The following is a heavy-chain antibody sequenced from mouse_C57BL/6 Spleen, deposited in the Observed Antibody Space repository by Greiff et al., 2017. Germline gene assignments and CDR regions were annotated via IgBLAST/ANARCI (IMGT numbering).Heavy chain of an antibody. D-gene: IGHD1-1*01. CDR2: IDPENGDT. J-gene: IGHJ2*01. CDR3: TTSRDYYYGSSQYYFDY. V-gene: IGHV14-4*01. CDR1: GFNIKDDY. Sequence: EVQLQQSGAELVRPGASVKLSCTASGFNIKDDYMHWVKQRPEQGLEWIGWIDPENGDTEYASKFPGKATIKADTSSNTAYLQLSSLTSEDTAVYYFTTSRDYYYGSSQYYFDYWGQGTTLTVSS.